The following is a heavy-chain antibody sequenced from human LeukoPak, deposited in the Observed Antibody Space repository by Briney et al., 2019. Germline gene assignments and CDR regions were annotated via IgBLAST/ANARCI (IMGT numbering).Heavy chain of an antibody. CDR1: GYTFTGYY. CDR3: AIGALYGGYYFDY. D-gene: IGHD3-10*01. J-gene: IGHJ4*02. CDR2: INPNSGGT. Sequence: GASVKVSCKASGYTFTGYYMHWVRQAPGQGLEWMGWINPNSGGTNYAQKFQGRVTMTRDTSISTAYMELSRLRSDDTAVYYCAIGALYGGYYFDYWGQGTLVTASS. V-gene: IGHV1-2*02.